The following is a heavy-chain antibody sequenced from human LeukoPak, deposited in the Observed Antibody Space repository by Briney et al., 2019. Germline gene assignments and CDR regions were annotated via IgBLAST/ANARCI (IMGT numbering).Heavy chain of an antibody. CDR2: IWYDGTNK. J-gene: IGHJ4*02. D-gene: IGHD3-16*02. Sequence: PGRSLRLSCAASGFSFSNYGMHWVRQAPGKGLEWVAVIWYDGTNKYYADSVKGRFTISRDNSKNTLYLQMNSLRAEDTAVYYCARDRVGGGNLPDYWGQGTLVTVSS. CDR3: ARDRVGGGNLPDY. V-gene: IGHV3-33*01. CDR1: GFSFSNYG.